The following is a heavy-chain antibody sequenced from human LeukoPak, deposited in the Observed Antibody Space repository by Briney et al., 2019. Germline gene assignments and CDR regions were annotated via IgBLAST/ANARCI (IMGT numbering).Heavy chain of an antibody. CDR2: IYYTGST. D-gene: IGHD3-9*01. CDR3: ARKAASTYFFEF. Sequence: SETLSLTCIVSGGSLSSRDYYWTWIRQRPGEGPEWIGYIYYTGSTYYNPSLKSRVTISIDTSNNQFSLRLSSVTAADTAVYYCARKAASTYFFEFWGQGALVTVSS. V-gene: IGHV4-31*03. CDR1: GGSLSSRDYY. J-gene: IGHJ4*02.